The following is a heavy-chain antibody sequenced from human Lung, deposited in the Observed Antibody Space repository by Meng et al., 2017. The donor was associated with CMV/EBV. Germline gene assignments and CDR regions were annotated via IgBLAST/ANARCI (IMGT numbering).Heavy chain of an antibody. V-gene: IGHV1-69*13. CDR3: ARGTAIVQYISSGLDI. Sequence: SXXVSXKASGGTFTGYAVGWVRQAPGQGREWMGGIIPILGTVNYAQNFQDRVTITADESTVTAYMELSSLRSEDTAVYYCARGTAIVQYISSGLDIWGQGTXVTVSS. J-gene: IGHJ3*02. D-gene: IGHD2-15*01. CDR1: GGTFTGYA. CDR2: IIPILGTV.